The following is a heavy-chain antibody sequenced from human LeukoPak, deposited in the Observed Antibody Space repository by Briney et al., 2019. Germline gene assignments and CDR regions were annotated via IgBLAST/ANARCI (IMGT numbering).Heavy chain of an antibody. J-gene: IGHJ4*02. CDR1: GFTVSSNY. CDR2: TYSGGST. CDR3: ARAPIRHSRDTSMVASFGGFDY. Sequence: GGSLRLSCAASGFTVSSNYMRWVRQAPGKGLEWVSVTYSGGSTYYADSVKGRFTIPRDNSKNTLYLQMNSLRAEDTAVYYCARAPIRHSRDTSMVASFGGFDYWGQGTMVTVSS. D-gene: IGHD5-18*01. V-gene: IGHV3-53*01.